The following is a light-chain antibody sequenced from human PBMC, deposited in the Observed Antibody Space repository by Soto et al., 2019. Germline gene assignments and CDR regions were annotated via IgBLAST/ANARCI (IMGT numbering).Light chain of an antibody. CDR2: GAS. J-gene: IGKJ2*03. CDR3: QHYNNWPYS. CDR1: RDINSN. Sequence: EIVLTQSPATLSVSPGERATLSCRASRDINSNLAWHQQKPGQAPRLLIYGASTAASGIPARFSGSGSGTEYPLTLSSLQSEDFAVYYCQHYNNWPYSFGQGTKLEIK. V-gene: IGKV3-15*01.